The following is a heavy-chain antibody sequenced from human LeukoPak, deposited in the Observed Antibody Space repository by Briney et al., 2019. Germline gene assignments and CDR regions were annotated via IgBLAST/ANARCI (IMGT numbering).Heavy chain of an antibody. CDR3: VRSPSIVMRAPAQAWFDP. D-gene: IGHD1-26*01. Sequence: PGGSLRLSCAASGFTFDDYAMHWVRQAPGKGLEWVAGISWNSVSIAYADSAKGRFTISRDNAKNSLYLQMNSLGTEDTAFYYCVRSPSIVMRAPAQAWFDPWGQGTLVTVSS. CDR1: GFTFDDYA. J-gene: IGHJ5*02. V-gene: IGHV3-9*01. CDR2: ISWNSVSI.